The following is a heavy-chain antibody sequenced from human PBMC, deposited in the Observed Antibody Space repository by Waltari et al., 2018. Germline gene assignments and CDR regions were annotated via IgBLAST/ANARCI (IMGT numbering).Heavy chain of an antibody. Sequence: QVQLQQWGAGLLKPSATLSLTCAVYGGSFSGSYWCWIRQPPGKGLEWIGEINHSGSTNYNPALKSRVTISVDTSKNQFSLKLSSVTAADTAVYYCARGKYYDRFDYWGQGTLVTVSS. J-gene: IGHJ4*02. V-gene: IGHV4-34*01. CDR2: INHSGST. D-gene: IGHD3-3*01. CDR3: ARGKYYDRFDY. CDR1: GGSFSGSY.